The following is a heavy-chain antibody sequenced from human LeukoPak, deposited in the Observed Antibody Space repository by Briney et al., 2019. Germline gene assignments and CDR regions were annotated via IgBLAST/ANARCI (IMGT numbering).Heavy chain of an antibody. Sequence: SETLSLTCTVSGGSISSYYWSWIRQPAGKGLEWIGRIYTSGSTNYNPSLKSRVTMSVDTSKNQFSLKLSSVTAADTAVYYCARVGSGYGDYVSDYYMDVWGKGTTVTVSS. CDR2: IYTSGST. D-gene: IGHD4-17*01. CDR3: ARVGSGYGDYVSDYYMDV. V-gene: IGHV4-4*07. CDR1: GGSISSYY. J-gene: IGHJ6*03.